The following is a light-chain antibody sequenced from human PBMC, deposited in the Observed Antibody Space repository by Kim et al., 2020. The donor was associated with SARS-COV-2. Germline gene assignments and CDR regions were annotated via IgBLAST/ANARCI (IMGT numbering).Light chain of an antibody. V-gene: IGKV1-33*01. Sequence: DIQMTQSPSSLSASVGDRVTITCQASQDISNYLNWYQQKPGKAPKLLIYDASNLETGVPSRFSGSGSGTDFTFTISSLQPEDIATYYCQQYDNHPPYSFGQGNKLEI. CDR2: DAS. CDR3: QQYDNHPPYS. J-gene: IGKJ2*03. CDR1: QDISNY.